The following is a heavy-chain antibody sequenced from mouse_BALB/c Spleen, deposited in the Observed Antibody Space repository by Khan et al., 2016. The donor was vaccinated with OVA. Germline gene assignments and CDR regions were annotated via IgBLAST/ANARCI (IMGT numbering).Heavy chain of an antibody. D-gene: IGHD2-1*01. CDR2: IYPGNSDT. CDR1: GYTFTSYW. J-gene: IGHJ2*01. V-gene: IGHV1-5*01. CDR3: TRNGFGNYESWDY. Sequence: VQLQQSGTVLARPGASVKMSCKASGYTFTSYWMHWVKQRPGQGLEWIGAIYPGNSDTNYNQKFKGKAKLTAVTSTSTAYLEINSLTNEDSAVYYWTRNGFGNYESWDYWGQGTTLTVSS.